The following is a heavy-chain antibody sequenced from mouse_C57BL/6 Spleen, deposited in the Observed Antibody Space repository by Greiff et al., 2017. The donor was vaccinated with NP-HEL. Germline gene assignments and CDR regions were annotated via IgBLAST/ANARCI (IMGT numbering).Heavy chain of an antibody. Sequence: QVQLQQPGAELVRPGTSVKLSCKASGYTFTSYWMHWVKQRPGQGLEWIGVIDPSDSYTNYNQKFKGKATLTVDKSSSTAYMQLSSLTSEDSAVYYWARGGDGSSYWYFDVWGTGTTVTVSS. CDR2: IDPSDSYT. CDR1: GYTFTSYW. CDR3: ARGGDGSSYWYFDV. J-gene: IGHJ1*03. V-gene: IGHV1-59*01. D-gene: IGHD1-1*01.